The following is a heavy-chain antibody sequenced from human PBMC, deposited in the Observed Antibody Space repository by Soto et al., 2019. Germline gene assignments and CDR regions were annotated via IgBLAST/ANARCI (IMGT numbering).Heavy chain of an antibody. CDR3: ARAEVVVVPAAMGTDYYFDY. CDR2: IYYSGST. Sequence: SETLSLTCTVSGGSISSGDYYWSWIRQPPGKGLEWIGYIYYSGSTYYNPSLKSRVTISVDTSKNQFSLKLSSVTAADTAVYYCARAEVVVVPAAMGTDYYFDYWGQGTLVTVSS. V-gene: IGHV4-30-4*01. D-gene: IGHD2-2*01. J-gene: IGHJ4*02. CDR1: GGSISSGDYY.